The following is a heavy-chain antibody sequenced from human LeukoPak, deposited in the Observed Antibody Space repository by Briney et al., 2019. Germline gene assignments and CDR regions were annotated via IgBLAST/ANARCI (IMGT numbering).Heavy chain of an antibody. Sequence: ASVKVSCKASGYTFTSYGINWVRQAPGQGLEWMGWISAYNGNTDYAQKLQGRVTMTTDTSTTTAYMELRSLRSDDTAVYYCARDQYCTNGVCYPLWDYWGQGTLVTVSS. CDR3: ARDQYCTNGVCYPLWDY. J-gene: IGHJ4*02. V-gene: IGHV1-18*01. CDR1: GYTFTSYG. D-gene: IGHD2-8*01. CDR2: ISAYNGNT.